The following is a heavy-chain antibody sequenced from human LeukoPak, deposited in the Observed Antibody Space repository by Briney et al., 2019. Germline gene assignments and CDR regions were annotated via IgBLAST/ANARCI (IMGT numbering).Heavy chain of an antibody. J-gene: IGHJ3*01. Sequence: GGSLRLSCAASGFTFSSYWMHWVRQAPGEGLVWVSRIDPDDSGSTYADSVKGRFTISRDNAKNSLYLQINSLRAEDTAVYYCARSSYSSSSSVWGQGTMVTVSS. CDR3: ARSSYSSSSSV. CDR2: IDPDDSGS. CDR1: GFTFSSYW. V-gene: IGHV3-74*01. D-gene: IGHD6-6*01.